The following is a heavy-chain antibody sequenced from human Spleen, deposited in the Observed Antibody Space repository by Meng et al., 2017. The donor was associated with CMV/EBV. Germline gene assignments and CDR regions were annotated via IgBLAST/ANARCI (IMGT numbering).Heavy chain of an antibody. D-gene: IGHD6-19*01. V-gene: IGHV4-61*01. CDR3: ARDIGYSSGWYFGTFDV. CDR2: VYYSGST. CDR1: GGSVSSGNYY. Sequence: SETLSLTCTVSGGSVSSGNYYWTWIRRPPGKGLEWIGYVYYSGSTTYNPSLESRVTISVDTSKNQFSLKLSSVTAADTAVYYCARDIGYSSGWYFGTFDVWGQGTMVTVSS. J-gene: IGHJ3*01.